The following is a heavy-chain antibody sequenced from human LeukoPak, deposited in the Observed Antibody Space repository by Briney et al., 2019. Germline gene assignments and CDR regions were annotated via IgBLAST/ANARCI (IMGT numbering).Heavy chain of an antibody. CDR3: ARGGGLYYYDNSGYNS. V-gene: IGHV3-30-3*01. CDR1: GFTFSSYA. Sequence: PGRSLRLSCAASGFTFSSYAMHWVRQAPGKGLEWVAVISYDGSNKYYADSVKGRFTISRDNSKNTLYLQMYSLRAEDTAVYYCARGGGLYYYDNSGYNSWGQGTLVTVSS. J-gene: IGHJ4*02. CDR2: ISYDGSNK. D-gene: IGHD3-22*01.